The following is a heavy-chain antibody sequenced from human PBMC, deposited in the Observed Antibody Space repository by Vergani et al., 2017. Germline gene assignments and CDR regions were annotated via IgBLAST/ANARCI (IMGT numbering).Heavy chain of an antibody. D-gene: IGHD4-17*01. J-gene: IGHJ4*02. V-gene: IGHV4-4*03. CDR3: TRGYGDYGAD. CDR2: IYHSGTT. CDR1: GGSVSSSSW. Sequence: QMQLQESGPGLVKPPGTLSLTCAVPGGSVSSSSWWSWVRQPPGKGLEWIGEIYHSGTTNFNPSLKSRVTMSIDKSKNQFSLKRNSVTAADTAVYYCTRGYGDYGADWGQGILVTVSS.